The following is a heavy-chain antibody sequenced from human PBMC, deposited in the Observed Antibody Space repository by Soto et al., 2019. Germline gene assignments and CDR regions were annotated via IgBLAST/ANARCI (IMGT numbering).Heavy chain of an antibody. CDR3: ARRDGGNCSGGSCYDAFDI. CDR2: IYYSGST. CDR1: GGSISSYY. Sequence: SETLSLTCTVSGGSISSYYWSWIRQPPGKGLEWIGYIYYSGSTNYNPSLKSRVTISVDTSKNQFSLKLSSVTAADTAVYYCARRDGGNCSGGSCYDAFDIWGQGTMVTVSS. D-gene: IGHD2-15*01. V-gene: IGHV4-59*08. J-gene: IGHJ3*02.